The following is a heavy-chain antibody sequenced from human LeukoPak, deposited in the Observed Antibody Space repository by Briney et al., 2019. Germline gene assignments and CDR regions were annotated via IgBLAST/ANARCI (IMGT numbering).Heavy chain of an antibody. V-gene: IGHV4-4*07. D-gene: IGHD6-13*01. Sequence: SETLSLTCTVSGVSISSYYWSWMRQPAGKGLEWIGRIHTSGSTNYNPSLKSRVTISVDTSKNQFSLKLSSVTAADTAVYYCARVYYSSSYDYWYFDLWGRGTLVTVSS. CDR3: ARVYYSSSYDYWYFDL. J-gene: IGHJ2*01. CDR1: GVSISSYY. CDR2: IHTSGST.